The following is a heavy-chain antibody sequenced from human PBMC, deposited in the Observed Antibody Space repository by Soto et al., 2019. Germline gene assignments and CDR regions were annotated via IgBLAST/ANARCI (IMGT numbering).Heavy chain of an antibody. J-gene: IGHJ3*02. CDR2: IYHSENT. V-gene: IGHV4-39*01. CDR3: ISRTVTTFNAFDI. D-gene: IGHD4-17*01. Sequence: QLQLQESGPGLVKPSETLSLTCTVSGGSISSSSYYWGWIRQPPGKGLEWIGSIYHSENTYYNPSLKSRVTISLDTSNNQFSLKLSSVTAADTAVYYRISRTVTTFNAFDIWGQGTMVTVSS. CDR1: GGSISSSSYY.